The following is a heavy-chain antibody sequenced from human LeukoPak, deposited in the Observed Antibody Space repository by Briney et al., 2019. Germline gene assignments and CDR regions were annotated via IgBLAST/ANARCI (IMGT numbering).Heavy chain of an antibody. CDR3: ARAPTTTGDFWSGDY. V-gene: IGHV4-30-2*01. Sequence: PSETLSLTCTVSGGSISSGGYYWRWIRQPPGKGLEWIGYIYHSGSTYYNPSLKSRVTISVDRSKNQFSLKLSSVAAADTAVYYCARAPTTTGDFWSGDYWGQGTLVTVSS. CDR2: IYHSGST. D-gene: IGHD3-3*01. J-gene: IGHJ4*02. CDR1: GGSISSGGYY.